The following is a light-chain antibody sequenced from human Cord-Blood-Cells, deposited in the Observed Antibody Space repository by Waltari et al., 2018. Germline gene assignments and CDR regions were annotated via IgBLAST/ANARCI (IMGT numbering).Light chain of an antibody. CDR1: NSDVGGYNY. J-gene: IGLJ1*01. CDR3: CSYAGSYTFL. CDR2: EVS. Sequence: QSALTQPRSVSGSPGQSVTISCTGTNSDVGGYNYVSCYQQHPGKAPTLMIYEVSKWPSGGPDRFSASKSGNTASLTISGLQAEDEADYYCCSYAGSYTFLFGTGTKVTVL. V-gene: IGLV2-11*01.